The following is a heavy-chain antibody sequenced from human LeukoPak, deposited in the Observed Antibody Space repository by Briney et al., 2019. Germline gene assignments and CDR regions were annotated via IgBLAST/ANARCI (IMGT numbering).Heavy chain of an antibody. D-gene: IGHD3-22*01. CDR1: GFTFSSSW. J-gene: IGHJ3*02. Sequence: GGSLGLSCAVSGFTFSSSWMHWVRQGPGKGLVWVSRINTEGSSTTYADSVKGRFTISRDNAKNSLYLQMNSLRAEDTAVYYCARDVSYYDSSGYAFDIWGQGTMVTVSS. CDR2: INTEGSST. CDR3: ARDVSYYDSSGYAFDI. V-gene: IGHV3-74*01.